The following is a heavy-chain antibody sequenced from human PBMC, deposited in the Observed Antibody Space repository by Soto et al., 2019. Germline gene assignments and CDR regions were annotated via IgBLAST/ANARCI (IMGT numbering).Heavy chain of an antibody. J-gene: IGHJ6*02. CDR3: AHRTDSYYYYGMDV. CDR1: GFTFSSYA. Sequence: GGSLRLSCAASGFTFSSYAMSWVRQAPGKGLEWVSAISGSGGSTYYADSVKGRFTISRDNSKNTLYLQMNSLRAEDTAVYYCAHRTDSYYYYGMDVWGQGTKVTVYS. V-gene: IGHV3-23*01. D-gene: IGHD3-3*01. CDR2: ISGSGGST.